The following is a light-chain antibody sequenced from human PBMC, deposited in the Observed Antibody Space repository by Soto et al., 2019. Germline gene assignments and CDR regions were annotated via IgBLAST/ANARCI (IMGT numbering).Light chain of an antibody. CDR3: QQYGSSP. CDR2: AAS. J-gene: IGKJ5*01. CDR1: QSVNSN. Sequence: EIVMTQSPVTLSVSPGERATLSCRASQSVNSNLAWYQQKPGQAPRLLIYAASTGATGIPARFSGSGSGTDFTLTISRLEPEDFAVYYCQQYGSSPFGQGTRLEIK. V-gene: IGKV3-20*01.